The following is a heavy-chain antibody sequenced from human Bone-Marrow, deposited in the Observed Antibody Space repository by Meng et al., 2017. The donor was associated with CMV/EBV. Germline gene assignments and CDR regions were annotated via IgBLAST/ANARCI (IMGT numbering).Heavy chain of an antibody. V-gene: IGHV3-48*03. J-gene: IGHJ6*02. D-gene: IGHD3-3*01. Sequence: GGSLRLSCAASGFTFSSYEMNWVRQAPGKGLEWVSYISSSGSTIYYADSVKGRFTISRDNAKNSLYLQMNSLRAEDTAVYYCARGRGRGLEPYYYYGMDVCGQGTTVTVSS. CDR2: ISSSGSTI. CDR3: ARGRGRGLEPYYYYGMDV. CDR1: GFTFSSYE.